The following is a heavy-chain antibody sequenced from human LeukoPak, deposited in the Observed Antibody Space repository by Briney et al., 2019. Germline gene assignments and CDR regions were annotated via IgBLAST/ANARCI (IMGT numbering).Heavy chain of an antibody. CDR3: AKKESGNPTG. Sequence: GGSLRLSCAASGFTLSSYGMSWGRAAPGKGLEWVSGRSGSGGSTYYADSVKGRFTISRGNSKNNPYLQINSIIADDTAAYYCAKKESGNPTGWGQGTLVTVSS. J-gene: IGHJ4*02. CDR1: GFTLSSYG. CDR2: RSGSGGST. D-gene: IGHD3-10*01. V-gene: IGHV3-23*01.